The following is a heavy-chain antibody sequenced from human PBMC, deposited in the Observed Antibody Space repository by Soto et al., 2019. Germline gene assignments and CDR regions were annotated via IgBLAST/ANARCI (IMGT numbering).Heavy chain of an antibody. CDR2: ISSSGSTI. CDR3: ASGGRQAYFQH. J-gene: IGHJ1*01. V-gene: IGHV3-48*03. Sequence: GSLRLSCAASGFTFSSYEMNWVRQAPGKGLEWVSYISSSGSTIYYADSVKGRFTISRDNAENSLYLQMNSLRAEDTAVYYCASGGRQAYFQHWGQGTLVTVSS. CDR1: GFTFSSYE.